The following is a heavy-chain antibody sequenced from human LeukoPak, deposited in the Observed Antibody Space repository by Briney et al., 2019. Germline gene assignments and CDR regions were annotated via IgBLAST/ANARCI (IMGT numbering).Heavy chain of an antibody. V-gene: IGHV3-53*01. D-gene: IGHD6-19*01. CDR1: GVIVSRNF. J-gene: IGHJ5*02. Sequence: GGSLRLSCAASGVIVSRNFMSWVRQAPGRGLQWVAIMYAGGTTDYSDSVRGRFHISRDSSNNTLSLQINSLRAEDTAVYYCARGSGSGWPLDRWGQGALVTVSS. CDR2: MYAGGTT. CDR3: ARGSGSGWPLDR.